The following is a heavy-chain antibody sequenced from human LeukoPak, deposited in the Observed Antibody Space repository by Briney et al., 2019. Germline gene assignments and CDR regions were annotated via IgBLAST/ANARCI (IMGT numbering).Heavy chain of an antibody. J-gene: IGHJ6*03. CDR1: GFTFSIYW. Sequence: GGSLRLSCAASGFTFSIYWMSWVRQAPGKGREWVAYIKQDGSEKYYVGSVEGRFTISRDNAKNSLYLQMNSWRVEDTAVCYCARAPMVRGVGYYYMDVWGKGTAVTVSS. CDR3: ARAPMVRGVGYYYMDV. CDR2: IKQDGSEK. D-gene: IGHD3-10*01. V-gene: IGHV3-7*01.